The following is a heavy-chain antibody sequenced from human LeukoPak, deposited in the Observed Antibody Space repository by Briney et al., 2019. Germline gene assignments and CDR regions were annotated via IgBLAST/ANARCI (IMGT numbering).Heavy chain of an antibody. CDR3: ARALKWLGDAFDI. D-gene: IGHD2-8*01. V-gene: IGHV3-7*03. Sequence: GGSLRLSCAASGFTFSVFKMSWVRQAPGKGLEWVANINQDGSETYYMDSVRGRFTISRDHAKNSLFLQMDSLRHDDTAVYYCARALKWLGDAFDIWGQGTVVIVST. CDR2: INQDGSET. J-gene: IGHJ3*02. CDR1: GFTFSVFK.